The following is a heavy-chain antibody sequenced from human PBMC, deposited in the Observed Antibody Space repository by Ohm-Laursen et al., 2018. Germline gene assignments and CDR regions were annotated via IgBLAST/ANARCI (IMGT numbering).Heavy chain of an antibody. D-gene: IGHD3-22*01. CDR2: IYTSGAT. V-gene: IGHV4-4*07. CDR3: ARGPGYYDSSGFLDY. Sequence: TLSLTCTVSGGSISNYYWSWIRQPAGKGLEWIGRIYTSGATNYNPSLKSRVTMSVDTSKNQFSLKLTSVTAEDTAVYYCARGPGYYDSSGFLDYWGQGTLVTVSS. CDR1: GGSISNYY. J-gene: IGHJ4*02.